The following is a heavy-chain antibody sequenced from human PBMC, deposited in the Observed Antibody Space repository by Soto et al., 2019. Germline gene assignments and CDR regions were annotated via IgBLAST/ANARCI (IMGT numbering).Heavy chain of an antibody. CDR3: AREDYSTNWFDP. J-gene: IGHJ5*02. CDR1: GGSISSGDYY. D-gene: IGHD4-4*01. V-gene: IGHV4-30-4*01. Sequence: SETLSLTCTVSGGSISSGDYYWSWIRQPPGKGLEWIGYIYYSGSTYYNPSLKSRVTISVDTSKNQFSLKLSSVTAADTAVYYCAREDYSTNWFDPWGEATLITVSS. CDR2: IYYSGST.